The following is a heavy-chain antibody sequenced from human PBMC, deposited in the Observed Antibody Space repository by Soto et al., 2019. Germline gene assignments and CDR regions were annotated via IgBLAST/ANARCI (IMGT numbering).Heavy chain of an antibody. CDR1: GFSFSGYA. J-gene: IGHJ4*02. V-gene: IGHV3-23*01. CDR3: AKDSIPYSSSYDLDH. CDR2: MTATGVSI. D-gene: IGHD6-6*01. Sequence: EVQLLESGGGLVQPGGSLRLSCVASGFSFSGYAMSWVRQAPGKGLVWVSSMTATGVSIYYADSVRGRFTISRDNSQNTLYLQMSSPRAEDTARYYCAKDSIPYSSSYDLDHWGRGALVTVSS.